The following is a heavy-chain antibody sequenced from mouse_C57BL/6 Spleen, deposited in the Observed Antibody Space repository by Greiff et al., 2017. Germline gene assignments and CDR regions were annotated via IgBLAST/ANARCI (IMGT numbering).Heavy chain of an antibody. CDR1: GYTFTSYW. J-gene: IGHJ4*01. V-gene: IGHV1-69*01. D-gene: IGHD2-1*01. CDR3: ARGDYGNPYAMDY. CDR2: IDPSDSYT. Sequence: VHLVESGAELVMPGASVKLSCKASGYTFTSYWMHWVKQRPGQGLEWIGEIDPSDSYTNYNQKFKGKSTLTVDKSSSTAYMQLSSLTSEDSAVYYCARGDYGNPYAMDYWGQGTSVTVSS.